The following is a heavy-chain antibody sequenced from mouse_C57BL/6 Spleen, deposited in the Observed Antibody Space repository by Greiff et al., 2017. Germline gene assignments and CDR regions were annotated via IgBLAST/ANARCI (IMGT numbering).Heavy chain of an antibody. Sequence: EVKVVESGGLVQPGGSLSLSCAASGFTFTDYYMSWVRQPPGKALEWLGFIRNKANGYTTEYSASVKGRFTISRDNSQSILYLQMNALRAEDSATYYCARYLPYYGNSDYWGQGTTLTVSS. CDR3: ARYLPYYGNSDY. CDR1: GFTFTDYY. D-gene: IGHD2-10*01. J-gene: IGHJ2*01. CDR2: IRNKANGYTT. V-gene: IGHV7-3*01.